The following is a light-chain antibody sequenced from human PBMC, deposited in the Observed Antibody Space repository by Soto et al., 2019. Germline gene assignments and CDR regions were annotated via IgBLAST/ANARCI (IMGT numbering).Light chain of an antibody. V-gene: IGKV2-28*01. J-gene: IGKJ2*01. CDR2: LGS. CDR3: MQGLQTPYT. Sequence: DIVMTQSPLSLPVTPGEPASISCRSSQSLLNSNGYTSLEWYLQKPGQSPQLLIYLGSNRASGVPDRFSGSGSGTDFTLKISRVESEDVGAYYCMQGLQTPYTFGQGTKLEIK. CDR1: QSLLNSNGYTS.